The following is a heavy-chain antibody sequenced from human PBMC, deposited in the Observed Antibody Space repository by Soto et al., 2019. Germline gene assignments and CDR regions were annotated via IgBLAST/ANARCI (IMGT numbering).Heavy chain of an antibody. Sequence: GGSLRLSCAASGFTFSSYSMNWVRQAPGKGLEWVSYISSSSSTIYYADSVKGRFTISRDNAKNSLYLQMNSLRDEDTAVYYCARVPNLYYDILTGYSHAFDIWGQGTMVTVSS. J-gene: IGHJ3*02. CDR2: ISSSSSTI. V-gene: IGHV3-48*02. D-gene: IGHD3-9*01. CDR1: GFTFSSYS. CDR3: ARVPNLYYDILTGYSHAFDI.